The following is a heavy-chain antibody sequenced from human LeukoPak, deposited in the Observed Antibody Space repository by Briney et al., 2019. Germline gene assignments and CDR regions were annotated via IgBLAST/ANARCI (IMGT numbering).Heavy chain of an antibody. CDR1: GFTFSSYD. CDR3: ARGRYCSSTSCYGKNEFDY. CDR2: IGTAGDP. D-gene: IGHD2-2*01. Sequence: GGSLRLSCAASGFTFSSYDMYWVRQATGKGLEWVSAIGTAGDPYYPGSVKGRFTISRENAKNSLYLQMNSLRAGDTAVYYCARGRYCSSTSCYGKNEFDYWGQGTLVTVSS. V-gene: IGHV3-13*05. J-gene: IGHJ4*02.